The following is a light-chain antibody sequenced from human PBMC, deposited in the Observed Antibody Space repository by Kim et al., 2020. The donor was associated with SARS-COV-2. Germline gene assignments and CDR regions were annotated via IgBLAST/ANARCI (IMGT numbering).Light chain of an antibody. CDR3: QQTYSSLHIT. J-gene: IGKJ5*01. CDR2: AAS. CDR1: QSISTY. Sequence: SVGDSATITRPASQSISTYGHWYQQKPGKAPRLLIYAASTLQDGVPSRFIGGESGTDFTLTISSLQPEDFATFYCQQTYSSLHITVGEGTRLEIK. V-gene: IGKV1-39*01.